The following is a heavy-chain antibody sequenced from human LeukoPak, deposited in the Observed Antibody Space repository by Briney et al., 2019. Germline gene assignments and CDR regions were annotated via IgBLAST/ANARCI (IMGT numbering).Heavy chain of an antibody. V-gene: IGHV3-74*01. CDR3: AKGLAAGSQYFDY. J-gene: IGHJ4*02. Sequence: PGESLRLSCAASGFTFSTFWMHWVRQAPGKGLVWVSAVGSDGINTAYADSVKGRFTISRDNSKNTLYLQLSSLRAEDTAVYYCAKGLAAGSQYFDYWGQGTLVTVSS. D-gene: IGHD6-25*01. CDR2: VGSDGINT. CDR1: GFTFSTFW.